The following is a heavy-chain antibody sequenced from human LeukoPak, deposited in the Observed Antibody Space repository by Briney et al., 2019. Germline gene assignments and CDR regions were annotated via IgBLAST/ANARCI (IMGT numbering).Heavy chain of an antibody. CDR1: GGSISSYY. J-gene: IGHJ4*02. CDR3: ARQYSSGWRPAFDY. D-gene: IGHD6-19*01. Sequence: SETLSLTCTVSGGSISSYYWSWIRQPPGKGLEWIGYIYYSGSTNYNPSLKSRVTISVDTSKNQFSLKLSSVTAADTAAYYCARQYSSGWRPAFDYWGQGTLVTVSS. CDR2: IYYSGST. V-gene: IGHV4-59*08.